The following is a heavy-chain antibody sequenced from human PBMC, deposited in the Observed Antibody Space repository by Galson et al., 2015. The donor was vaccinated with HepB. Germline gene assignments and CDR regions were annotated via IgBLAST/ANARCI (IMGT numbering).Heavy chain of an antibody. V-gene: IGHV1-2*02. CDR1: GYTFTGYY. Sequence: VKVSCKASGYTFTGYYMHWLRQAPGQGLECMGWINVNNGDTSYAPKFQGRFTISRDDSESTLSLEMNSLRSDDRAVYYCARIGDGYDHMGVYFNNGMDVWGQGTTVTVAS. D-gene: IGHD5-12*01. CDR2: INVNNGDT. J-gene: IGHJ6*02. CDR3: ARIGDGYDHMGVYFNNGMDV.